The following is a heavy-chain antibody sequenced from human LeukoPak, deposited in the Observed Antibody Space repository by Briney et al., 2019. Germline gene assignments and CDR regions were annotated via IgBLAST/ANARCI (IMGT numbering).Heavy chain of an antibody. D-gene: IGHD3-3*01. CDR1: GGSISSSNW. CDR2: IYHSGST. Sequence: PSGTLSLTCAVSGGSISSSNWWSWVRQPPGKGLEWIGEIYHSGSTNYNPSLKSRVTISVDKSKNQFSLKLSSVTAADTAVYYCARGGVAIFGVVHETWFDPGAREPWSPSPQ. J-gene: IGHJ5*02. V-gene: IGHV4-4*02. CDR3: ARGGVAIFGVVHETWFDP.